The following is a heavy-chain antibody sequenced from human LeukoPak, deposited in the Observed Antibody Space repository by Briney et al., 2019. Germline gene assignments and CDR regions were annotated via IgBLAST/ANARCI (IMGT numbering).Heavy chain of an antibody. CDR1: GYTFTGYY. CDR2: INPNSGGT. CDR3: ARDGPLVPAAIRISYYYYYYMDV. D-gene: IGHD2-2*01. J-gene: IGHJ6*03. Sequence: ASVKVSCKASGYTFTGYYMHWVRQAPGQGLEWMGWINPNSGGTNYAQKFQGRVTMTRDTSISTAYMELSRLRSEDTAVYYCARDGPLVPAAIRISYYYYYYMDVWGKGTTVTVSS. V-gene: IGHV1-2*02.